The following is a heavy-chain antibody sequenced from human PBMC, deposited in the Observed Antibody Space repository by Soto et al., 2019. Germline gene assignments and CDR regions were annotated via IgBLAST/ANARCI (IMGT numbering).Heavy chain of an antibody. D-gene: IGHD1-26*01. Sequence: ETLSLTCTVSGGSXSSYYWSWIRQPPGKGLEWIGYIYYSGSTNYNPSLKSRVTISVDTSKNQFSLKLSSVTAADTAVYYCARQWAQAATPIDYWGQGTLVTVSS. CDR2: IYYSGST. V-gene: IGHV4-59*08. CDR3: ARQWAQAATPIDY. J-gene: IGHJ4*02. CDR1: GGSXSSYY.